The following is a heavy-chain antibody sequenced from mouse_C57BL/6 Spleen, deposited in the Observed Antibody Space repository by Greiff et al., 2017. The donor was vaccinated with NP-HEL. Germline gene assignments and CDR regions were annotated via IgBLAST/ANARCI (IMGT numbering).Heavy chain of an antibody. V-gene: IGHV1-82*01. D-gene: IGHD3-3*01. CDR2: IYPGDGDT. J-gene: IGHJ3*01. CDR3: ASGGQPFAY. Sequence: VQLQQSGPELVKPGASVKISCKASGYAFSSSWMNWVKQRPGKGLEWIGRIYPGDGDTNYNGKFKGKATLTADKSSSTAYMQLSSLTSEDSAVYFCASGGQPFAYWGQGTLVTVSA. CDR1: GYAFSSSW.